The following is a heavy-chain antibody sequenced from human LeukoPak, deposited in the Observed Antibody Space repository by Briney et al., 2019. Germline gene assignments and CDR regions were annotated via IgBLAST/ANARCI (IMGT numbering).Heavy chain of an antibody. D-gene: IGHD3-3*01. Sequence: GGSLRLSCAASGFTFSSYWMSWVPQAPGKGLEWVANIKQDGSEKYYVDSVKGRFTISRDKAKNSLYLQMNSLRAEDTAVYYCARSDTGLEWGRNWFDTWGQGTLVTVSS. CDR2: IKQDGSEK. J-gene: IGHJ5*02. V-gene: IGHV3-7*01. CDR1: GFTFSSYW. CDR3: ARSDTGLEWGRNWFDT.